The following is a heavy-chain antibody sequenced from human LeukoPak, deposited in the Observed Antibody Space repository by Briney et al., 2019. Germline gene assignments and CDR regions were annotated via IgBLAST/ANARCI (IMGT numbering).Heavy chain of an antibody. CDR1: GFSSSNYA. CDR2: IFGYGGST. V-gene: IGHV3-23*01. Sequence: PGGSLRLSCTASGFSSSNYAMSWVRQAPGKGLEWVSTIFGYGGSTYYADSVEGRFTISRDNSKNTLYLQLNSLTVEDTATYYCAKMAGYNSRFDYWGQGTLVTVAS. J-gene: IGHJ4*02. CDR3: AKMAGYNSRFDY. D-gene: IGHD6-13*01.